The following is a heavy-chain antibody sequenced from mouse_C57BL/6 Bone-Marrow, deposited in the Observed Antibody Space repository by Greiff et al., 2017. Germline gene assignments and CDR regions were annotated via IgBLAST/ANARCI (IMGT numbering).Heavy chain of an antibody. V-gene: IGHV1-20*01. CDR2: INPYNGDT. Sequence: EVQLQQSGPELVKPGDSVKLSCKASGYSFTGYFMNWVMQSHGKSLEWIGRINPYNGDTFYNQKFKCKATLTVDKSSSTANMELRSLTSEDSAVYYCARQEDGYPNVDYWGQGTTLTVSS. D-gene: IGHD2-3*01. CDR1: GYSFTGYF. J-gene: IGHJ2*01. CDR3: ARQEDGYPNVDY.